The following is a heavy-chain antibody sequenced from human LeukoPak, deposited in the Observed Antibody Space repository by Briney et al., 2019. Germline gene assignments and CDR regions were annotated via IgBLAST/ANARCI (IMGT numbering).Heavy chain of an antibody. V-gene: IGHV3-15*05. CDR3: ARDDRYSAFDY. Sequence: GGSLRLSCAASGFTFSNAWMSWVRQAPGKGLGWVGRIKSKTDGGTTDYAAPVKGRFTISRDDSKNTLYLQMNSLRAEDTAVYYCARDDRYSAFDYWGQGTLVTVSS. J-gene: IGHJ4*02. CDR2: IKSKTDGGTT. D-gene: IGHD5-18*01. CDR1: GFTFSNAW.